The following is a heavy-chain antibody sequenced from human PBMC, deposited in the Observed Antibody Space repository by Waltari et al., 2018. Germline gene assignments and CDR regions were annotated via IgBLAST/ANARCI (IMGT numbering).Heavy chain of an antibody. D-gene: IGHD3-3*01. CDR3: ARGRSAGGFFTFDS. V-gene: IGHV4-59*11. Sequence: QVQLQESGPRLVKPSETLSLTCSVSGDSISIHYWSWIRQSPGKGLEWLGYTYHNGATNYNPSLGRRVTISGDTSMNQFSLRLSSVTTADTAVYYCARGRSAGGFFTFDSWGQGALVTVSS. CDR1: GDSISIHY. J-gene: IGHJ4*02. CDR2: TYHNGAT.